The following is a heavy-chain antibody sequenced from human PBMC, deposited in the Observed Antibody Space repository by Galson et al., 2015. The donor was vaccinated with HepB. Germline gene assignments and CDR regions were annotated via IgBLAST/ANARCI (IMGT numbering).Heavy chain of an antibody. CDR1: GYSFIDNY. D-gene: IGHD1-26*01. CDR3: AKSGYVGATKEFDS. J-gene: IGHJ4*02. CDR2: INSHSGGT. V-gene: IGHV1-2*02. Sequence: SVKVSCKASGYSFIDNYMHWVRQAPGQGLEWMGWINSHSGGTKSAQKFQGRVTMTRDTSISTAYMELSRLTYDDTAMYYCAKSGYVGATKEFDSWGQGTLVTVSS.